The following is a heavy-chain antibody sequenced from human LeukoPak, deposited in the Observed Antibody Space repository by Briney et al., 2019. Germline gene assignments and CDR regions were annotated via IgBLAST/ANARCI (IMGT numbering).Heavy chain of an antibody. D-gene: IGHD3-22*01. Sequence: PGGSLRLSCAASGFNFSSHEVNWVRQAPGKGLEWVSYISSSGSAIYYADSVKGRFTISRDNAKNSLFLQMNSLRAEDTAVYYCARGSFARWLFAFDIWGQGTMVTVSS. J-gene: IGHJ3*02. CDR3: ARGSFARWLFAFDI. CDR1: GFNFSSHE. V-gene: IGHV3-48*03. CDR2: ISSSGSAI.